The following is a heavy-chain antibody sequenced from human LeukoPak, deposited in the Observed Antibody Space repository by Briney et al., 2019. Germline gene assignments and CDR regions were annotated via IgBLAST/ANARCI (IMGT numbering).Heavy chain of an antibody. J-gene: IGHJ5*02. V-gene: IGHV1-2*02. CDR3: ARLLHDYGENWFDP. D-gene: IGHD4-17*01. CDR1: GYTFTGYY. CDR2: INPNSGGT. Sequence: ASVKVSCKASGYTFTGYYMHWVRQAPGQGLEWMGWINPNSGGTNYAQKFQGRVTMTRDTSISTAYMELSRLRSDDTAVYYCARLLHDYGENWFDPWGQGTLVTVSS.